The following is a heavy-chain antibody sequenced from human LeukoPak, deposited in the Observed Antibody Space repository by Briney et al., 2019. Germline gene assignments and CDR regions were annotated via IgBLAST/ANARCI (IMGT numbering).Heavy chain of an antibody. D-gene: IGHD3-22*01. CDR2: IKQDGSEK. V-gene: IGHV3-7*01. Sequence: GGSRRLSCAASGFTFSRYWMSWVRQAPGKGLEWVANIKQDGSEKYYVDSVKGRFTISRDNAKNSLYLQMNSLRAEDTAVYYCARETLYYYDSRSYGVYCDQGTLVTVSS. J-gene: IGHJ4*02. CDR1: GFTFSRYW. CDR3: ARETLYYYDSRSYGVY.